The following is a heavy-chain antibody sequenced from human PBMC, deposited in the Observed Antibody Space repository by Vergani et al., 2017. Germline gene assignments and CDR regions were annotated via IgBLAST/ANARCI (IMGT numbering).Heavy chain of an antibody. J-gene: IGHJ4*01. CDR2: IKSDGRT. V-gene: IGHV3-66*02. CDR1: GGSISGTNW. Sequence: VQLQESGPGLVKPPGTLSLTCAVSGGSISGTNWWSWVRQAPGKGLEWVSVIKSDGRTSYAESVRGRFTISRDTSRNAVYLQMNILRVEDTGVYYCTRSECSGTTCYGHYFDLWGHGILVTVSS. CDR3: TRSECSGTTCYGHYFDL. D-gene: IGHD2-15*01.